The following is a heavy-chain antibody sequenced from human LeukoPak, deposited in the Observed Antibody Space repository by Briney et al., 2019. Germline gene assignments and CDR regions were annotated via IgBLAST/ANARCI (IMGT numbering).Heavy chain of an antibody. D-gene: IGHD4-17*01. CDR1: GGSISSGVYY. CDR3: ARATTVTTPADY. J-gene: IGHJ4*02. CDR2: IYYSGST. Sequence: SETLSLTCPVSGGSISSGVYYWSWIRQHPGKGLEWIGYIYYSGSTYYNPSLKSRVTISVDTSKNQFSLKLSSVTAADTAVYYCARATTVTTPADYWGQGTLVTVSS. V-gene: IGHV4-31*03.